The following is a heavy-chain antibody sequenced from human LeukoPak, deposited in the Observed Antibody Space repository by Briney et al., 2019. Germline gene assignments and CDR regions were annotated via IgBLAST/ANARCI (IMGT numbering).Heavy chain of an antibody. Sequence: ASVKVSCKASGYTFTTHYMHWVRQAPGQGLEWKGIINPSGGTTNYAQKFQGRVTMTRDTSTTTAYMELSRLRSDDTAVYYCAIPSDSSGYYYFDYWGQGTLVTVSS. CDR3: AIPSDSSGYYYFDY. V-gene: IGHV1-46*03. CDR2: INPSGGTT. D-gene: IGHD3-22*01. J-gene: IGHJ4*02. CDR1: GYTFTTHY.